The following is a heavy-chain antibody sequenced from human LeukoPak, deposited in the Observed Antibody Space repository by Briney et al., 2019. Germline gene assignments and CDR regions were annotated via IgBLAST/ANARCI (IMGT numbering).Heavy chain of an antibody. CDR3: ARYTRGAFDP. CDR2: IYYSGST. Sequence: PSETLSLTCTVSGGSISSYYWSWIRQPPGKGLEWIGYIYYSGSTNYNPSLKSRVTISVDTSKNQFSLKLSSVTAADTAVYYCARYTRGAFDPWGQGTLVTVSS. V-gene: IGHV4-59*01. CDR1: GGSISSYY. J-gene: IGHJ5*02.